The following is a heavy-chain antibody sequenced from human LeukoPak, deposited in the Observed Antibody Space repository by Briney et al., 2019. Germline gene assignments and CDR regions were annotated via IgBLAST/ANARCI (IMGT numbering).Heavy chain of an antibody. CDR1: GFTFSNAW. V-gene: IGHV3-15*01. CDR3: TTDSGIAVAPPGMYYYYGMDV. D-gene: IGHD6-19*01. Sequence: GGSLRLSCAASGFTFSNAWMSWVRQAPGKGLEWVGRIKSKTDGGTTDYAAPVKGRFTISRDDSKNTLYLQMNSLKTEDTAVYYCTTDSGIAVAPPGMYYYYGMDVWGQGTTVTVSS. J-gene: IGHJ6*02. CDR2: IKSKTDGGTT.